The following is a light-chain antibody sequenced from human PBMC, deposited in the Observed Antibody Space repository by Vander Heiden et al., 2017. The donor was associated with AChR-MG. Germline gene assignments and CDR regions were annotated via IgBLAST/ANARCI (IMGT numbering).Light chain of an antibody. CDR2: EVS. V-gene: IGLV2-18*02. CDR1: SSDVGSYNR. Sequence: QSALTQPTSVSGSPGQSVTISCTGTSSDVGSYNRVSRYQQPPGTAPKLMIYEVSNRPSGVPDRFSGSKSGNTASLTISGLQAEDEADYYCSSYTSSSTYVFGTGTKVTVL. J-gene: IGLJ1*01. CDR3: SSYTSSSTYV.